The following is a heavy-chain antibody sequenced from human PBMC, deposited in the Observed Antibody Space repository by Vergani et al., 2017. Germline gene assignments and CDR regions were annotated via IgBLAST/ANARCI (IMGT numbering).Heavy chain of an antibody. Sequence: QVQLVQSGAEVKKPGASVKVSCKASGYTFTGYYMHWVRQAPGQGLEWMGWINPNSGGTNYAQKFQGRVTMTRDTSISTAYMELSRLRSDDTAVYYCARHGLRRPANPNWFDPWGQGTLVTVSS. CDR3: ARHGLRRPANPNWFDP. CDR1: GYTFTGYY. V-gene: IGHV1-2*02. CDR2: INPNSGGT. J-gene: IGHJ5*02. D-gene: IGHD2-21*01.